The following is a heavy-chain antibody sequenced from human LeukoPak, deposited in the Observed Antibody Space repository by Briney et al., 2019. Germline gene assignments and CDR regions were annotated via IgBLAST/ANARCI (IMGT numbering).Heavy chain of an antibody. V-gene: IGHV1-24*01. CDR3: ATGDSSSWYYFDY. D-gene: IGHD6-13*01. J-gene: IGHJ4*02. CDR1: GYTLTELS. Sequence: ASVKVSCKVSGYTLTELSTHWVRQAPGKGLEWMGGFDPEDGETIYAQKFQGRVTMTEDTSTDTAYMELSSLRSEDTAVYYCATGDSSSWYYFDYWGQGTLVTVSS. CDR2: FDPEDGET.